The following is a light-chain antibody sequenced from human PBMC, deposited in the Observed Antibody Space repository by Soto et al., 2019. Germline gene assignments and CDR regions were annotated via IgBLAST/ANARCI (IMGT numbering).Light chain of an antibody. Sequence: DIQMTQSPSSVSASVGDRVTITCRASQGISSWLAWYQKKPGRAPKLLIYLASGLQSGVPSRFSGSGYGTDFTLTISSLQPEDFATYYCKQANSFPLTFGGGTKVEIK. CDR1: QGISSW. CDR2: LAS. CDR3: KQANSFPLT. V-gene: IGKV1-12*01. J-gene: IGKJ4*01.